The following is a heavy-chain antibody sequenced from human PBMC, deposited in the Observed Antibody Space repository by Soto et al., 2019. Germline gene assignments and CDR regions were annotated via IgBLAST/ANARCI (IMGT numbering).Heavy chain of an antibody. J-gene: IGHJ6*02. CDR3: AKGGAIVAAGTRVYLYNAMDV. D-gene: IGHD1-26*01. CDR2: INPNSGDT. CDR1: GYTFTGYY. Sequence: ASVKVSCKASGYTFTGYYVHWVQQAPGQGLEWMGWINPNSGDTYLAQRFQGRVTMNRDTSIGTAYMELRGLTSDDTAEYYCAKGGAIVAAGTRVYLYNAMDVWGQVTTVTVSS. V-gene: IGHV1-2*02.